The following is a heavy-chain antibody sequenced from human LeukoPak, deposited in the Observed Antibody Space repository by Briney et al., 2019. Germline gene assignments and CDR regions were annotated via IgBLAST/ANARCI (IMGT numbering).Heavy chain of an antibody. D-gene: IGHD3-9*01. V-gene: IGHV4-4*02. CDR3: ARKSATDYYETDY. Sequence: SGTLSLTCAVSGDSINNNIWWTWVRQPPGKGLEWIGEIHHGGSTNYKPSFKSRVTISVDKSKNQFSLKLTSVTAADTAIYYCARKSATDYYETDYWGQGALVTVSS. J-gene: IGHJ4*02. CDR1: GDSINNNIW. CDR2: IHHGGST.